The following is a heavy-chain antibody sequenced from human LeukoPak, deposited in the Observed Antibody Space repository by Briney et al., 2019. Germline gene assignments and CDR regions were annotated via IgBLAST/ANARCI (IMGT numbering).Heavy chain of an antibody. J-gene: IGHJ4*01. CDR3: AKRGVVIRVILVGFHKEAYYFDS. V-gene: IGHV3-23*01. CDR2: ISGSGGST. D-gene: IGHD3-22*01. Sequence: GGSLRLSRAVSVITLSNYGMSWVRQAPAKGLEWVAGISGSGGSTNSPDSVKGRFTISRDNPKNALFLQMNSLRAEDRAVYFCAKRGVVIRVILVGFHKEAYYFDSWGQGALVTASS. CDR1: VITLSNYG.